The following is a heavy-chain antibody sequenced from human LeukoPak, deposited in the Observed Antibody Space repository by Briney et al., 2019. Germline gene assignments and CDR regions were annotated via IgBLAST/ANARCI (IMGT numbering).Heavy chain of an antibody. Sequence: PSETLSLTCTVSGGSISSYYWSWIRQPPGKGLEWIGYIYYSGSTNYNPSLKSRVTISVDTSKNQFSLKLNSVTAADTAVYYCARGLGQYIGVWRTGPPYYFDSWGQGTLVTVSS. J-gene: IGHJ4*02. D-gene: IGHD3/OR15-3a*01. V-gene: IGHV4-59*08. CDR2: IYYSGST. CDR3: ARGLGQYIGVWRTGPPYYFDS. CDR1: GGSISSYY.